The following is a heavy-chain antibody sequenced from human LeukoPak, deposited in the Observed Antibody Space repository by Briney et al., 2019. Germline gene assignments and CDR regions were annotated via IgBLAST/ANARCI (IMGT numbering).Heavy chain of an antibody. J-gene: IGHJ6*02. CDR2: INHSGST. V-gene: IGHV4-34*01. CDR1: GGSFSGYY. D-gene: IGHD2-2*01. CDR3: ASTSYQPYYYYYYGMDV. Sequence: PSETLSLTCAVYGGSFSGYYWSWIRQPPGKGLEWIGEINHSGSTNYNPSLKSRVTISVDTSKNQFSLKLSSVTAADTAVYYCASTSYQPYYYYYYGMDVWGQGTTVTVSS.